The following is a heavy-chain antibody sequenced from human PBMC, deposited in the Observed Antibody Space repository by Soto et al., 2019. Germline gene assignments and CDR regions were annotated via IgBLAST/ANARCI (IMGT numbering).Heavy chain of an antibody. J-gene: IGHJ6*02. CDR3: ARDSAHLTGYSSSWYSLYYYGMDV. V-gene: IGHV1-2*04. Sequence: ASVTVSCTASGYTFTGYYMHWVRQVPGQGLEWMGWINPNSGGTNYAQKFQGWVTMTRDTSISTAYMELSRLRSDDTAVYYCARDSAHLTGYSSSWYSLYYYGMDVWGQGTTVTVSS. D-gene: IGHD6-13*01. CDR1: GYTFTGYY. CDR2: INPNSGGT.